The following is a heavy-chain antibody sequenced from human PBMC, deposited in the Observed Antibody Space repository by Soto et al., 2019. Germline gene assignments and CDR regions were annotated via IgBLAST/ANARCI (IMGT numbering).Heavy chain of an antibody. V-gene: IGHV4-39*01. CDR2: IYYSGST. CDR3: AREPPSSGIHYFDY. D-gene: IGHD3-22*01. J-gene: IGHJ4*02. CDR1: GGSISSSSYY. Sequence: SETLSLTCTVSGGSISSSSYYWGWIRQPPGKGLEWIGSIYYSGSTYYNPSLKSRVTISVDTSKNQFSLMLSSVTAADTAVYYCAREPPSSGIHYFDYWGQGTLVTVSS.